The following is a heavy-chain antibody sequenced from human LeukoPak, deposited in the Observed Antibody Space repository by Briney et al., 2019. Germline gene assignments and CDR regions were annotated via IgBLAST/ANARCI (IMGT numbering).Heavy chain of an antibody. CDR1: GFNFTSYA. CDR3: ARFRTWGDKAFDY. J-gene: IGHJ4*02. Sequence: PGGSLRLSCAASGFNFTSYAMSWVRQAPGKGLEWVSYVGTTSGAIYYADSVKGRFTISRDSAKNSLYLQMNSLRAEDTAVYYCARFRTWGDKAFDYWGQGTLVTVSS. V-gene: IGHV3-48*01. CDR2: VGTTSGAI. D-gene: IGHD2-21*02.